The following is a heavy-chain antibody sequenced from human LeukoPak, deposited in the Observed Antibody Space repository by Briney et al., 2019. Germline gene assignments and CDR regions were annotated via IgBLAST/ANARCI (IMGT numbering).Heavy chain of an antibody. V-gene: IGHV4-34*01. Sequence: SETLSLTCAVYGGSFSGYYWSWIRQPPGKGLEWIGEINHSGSTNYNPSLKSRVTMSVDTSKNQFSLKLSSVTAADTAVYYCARAPDYDILTGYPSYYFDYWGQGTLVTVSS. CDR3: ARAPDYDILTGYPSYYFDY. CDR1: GGSFSGYY. D-gene: IGHD3-9*01. CDR2: INHSGST. J-gene: IGHJ4*02.